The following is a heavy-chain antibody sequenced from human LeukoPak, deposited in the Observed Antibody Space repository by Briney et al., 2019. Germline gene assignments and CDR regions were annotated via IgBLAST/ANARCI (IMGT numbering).Heavy chain of an antibody. CDR2: ISAYNGNT. V-gene: IGHV1-18*04. Sequence: ASVKVSCKASGYTFTSYGISWVRQAPGQGLEWMGWISAYNGNTNYAQKLQGRVTMTTDTSTSTAYMELRSLRSDDTAVYYCASDDLDRVTMVRGVIQDYWGQGTLVTVSS. D-gene: IGHD3-10*01. CDR3: ASDDLDRVTMVRGVIQDY. CDR1: GYTFTSYG. J-gene: IGHJ4*02.